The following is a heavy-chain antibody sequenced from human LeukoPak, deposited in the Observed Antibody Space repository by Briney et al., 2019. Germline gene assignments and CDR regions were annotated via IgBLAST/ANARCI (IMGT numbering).Heavy chain of an antibody. D-gene: IGHD2-21*02. CDR1: GGSISSSSYY. V-gene: IGHV4-39*01. Sequence: KPSETLSLTCTVSGGSISSSSYYWGWIRQPPGKGLEWIGSIYYSGSTYYNPSLKSRVTISVDTSKNQFSLKLSSVTAADTAVYYCASEVCGGDCSLRGDNWFDPWGQGTLVTVSS. CDR2: IYYSGST. J-gene: IGHJ5*02. CDR3: ASEVCGGDCSLRGDNWFDP.